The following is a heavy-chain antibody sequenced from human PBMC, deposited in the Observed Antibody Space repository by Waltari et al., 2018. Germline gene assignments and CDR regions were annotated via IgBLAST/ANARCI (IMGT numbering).Heavy chain of an antibody. CDR3: ARGRYGDQARASDY. D-gene: IGHD5-18*01. CDR2: ISSSSSYI. V-gene: IGHV3-21*01. J-gene: IGHJ4*02. CDR1: GFTFSSYS. Sequence: EVQLVESGGGLVKPGGSLRLSCAASGFTFSSYSMNWVRQAPGKGLEWVSSISSSSSYIYYADSVKGRFTISRDNAKNSLYPQMNSLRAEDTAVYYCARGRYGDQARASDYWGQGTLVTVSS.